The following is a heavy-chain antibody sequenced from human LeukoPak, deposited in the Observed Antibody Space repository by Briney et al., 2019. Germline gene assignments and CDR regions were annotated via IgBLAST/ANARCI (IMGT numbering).Heavy chain of an antibody. Sequence: SETLSLTCTVSGGSISSSSYYWGCIRQPPGKGLEWIGSIYYSGRTYYNPSLKSRVTISVDTSKNQFSLKLSSVTAADTAVYYCARVLKPGMTGYYFDLWGRGTLVTVSS. CDR3: ARVLKPGMTGYYFDL. CDR1: GGSISSSSYY. V-gene: IGHV4-39*07. CDR2: IYYSGRT. D-gene: IGHD3-9*01. J-gene: IGHJ2*01.